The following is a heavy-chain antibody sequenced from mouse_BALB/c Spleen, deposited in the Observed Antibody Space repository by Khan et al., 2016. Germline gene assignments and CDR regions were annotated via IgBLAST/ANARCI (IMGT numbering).Heavy chain of an antibody. Sequence: EVQLQESGPGLVKPSQSLSLTCTVTGYSITSDYAWNWIRQFPGNKLEWMGYISYSGSTSYNPSLKSRISITRDTSKNQFFLHLNSVTTEDTATYYCARGGYCDYWGQGTTLTVSS. CDR2: ISYSGST. CDR3: ARGGYCDY. J-gene: IGHJ2*01. V-gene: IGHV3-2*02. CDR1: GYSITSDYA.